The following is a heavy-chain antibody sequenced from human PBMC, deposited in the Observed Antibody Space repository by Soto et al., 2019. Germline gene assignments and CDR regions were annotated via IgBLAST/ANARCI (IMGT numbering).Heavy chain of an antibody. CDR3: ARPLGHGDYDLDFDY. J-gene: IGHJ4*02. V-gene: IGHV5-51*01. CDR1: GYNFNNYW. D-gene: IGHD4-17*01. Sequence: GESLKISCKGPGYNFNNYWIGWVRQMPGKGLEWMGIIYPGDSDTRYSPSFQGQVTISADKSISTAYLQWSSLQASDTAIYYCARPLGHGDYDLDFDYWGQGTLVTVSS. CDR2: IYPGDSDT.